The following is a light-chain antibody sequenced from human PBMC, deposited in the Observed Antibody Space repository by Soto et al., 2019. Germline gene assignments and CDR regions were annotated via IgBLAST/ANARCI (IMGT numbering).Light chain of an antibody. CDR3: HQYNHWLTWT. J-gene: IGKJ1*01. Sequence: GDRVTITCRASQTISSWLAWYQQKPGKAPKLLIYKASTLKSGVPSRFSGSGSGTEFTLTISSLQSEDFAVYYCHQYNHWLTWTFGQGTKVDIK. CDR1: QTISSW. V-gene: IGKV1-5*03. CDR2: KAS.